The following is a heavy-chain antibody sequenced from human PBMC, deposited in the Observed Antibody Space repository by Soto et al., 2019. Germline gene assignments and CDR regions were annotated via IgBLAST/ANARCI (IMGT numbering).Heavy chain of an antibody. D-gene: IGHD5-12*01. Sequence: GGPVEVSFKASGFTFSSYGISWGRQAPGQGLEWMGWISAYNGNTNYAQKLQGRVTMTTDTSTSTAYMELRSLRSDDTAVYYCARGNGGYLVESSFDYWGQGTLVTVSS. V-gene: IGHV1-18*01. CDR3: ARGNGGYLVESSFDY. J-gene: IGHJ4*02. CDR1: GFTFSSYG. CDR2: ISAYNGNT.